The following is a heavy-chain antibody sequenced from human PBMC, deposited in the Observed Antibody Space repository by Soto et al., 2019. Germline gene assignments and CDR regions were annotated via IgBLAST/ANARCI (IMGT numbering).Heavy chain of an antibody. CDR2: IYWDNDK. V-gene: IGHV2-5*02. D-gene: IGHD3-10*01. J-gene: IGHJ4*02. CDR1: GFSLSTTGVG. CDR3: ARSLWFGELH. Sequence: QITLKESGPTLVKPTQTLTLTCSFSGFSLSTTGVGVGWIRQSPGKALEWLAIIYWDNDKRYSPSLKSRVTLTTDTSKTQVVLTVTNSDPVDQGTYYCARSLWFGELHWGQGALVTVSS.